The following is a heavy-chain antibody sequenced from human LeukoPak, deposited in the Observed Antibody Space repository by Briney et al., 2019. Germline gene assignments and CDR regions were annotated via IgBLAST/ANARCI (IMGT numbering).Heavy chain of an antibody. D-gene: IGHD3-22*01. CDR3: ARRRYYDGSGYLE. J-gene: IGHJ1*01. CDR2: IYYSGRT. V-gene: IGHV4-39*01. Sequence: SETLPLTCSVSGDSISRSDSYWDWIRQPPGKGLEWIGTIYYSGRTYYSPSLKSRVTMSVDKSNNQFSLNLRSVTATDTAVYYCARRRYYDGSGYLEWGQGTLLSVSS. CDR1: GDSISRSDSY.